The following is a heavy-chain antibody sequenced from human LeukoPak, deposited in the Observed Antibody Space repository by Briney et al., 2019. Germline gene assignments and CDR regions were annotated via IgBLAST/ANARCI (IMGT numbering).Heavy chain of an antibody. CDR2: IWYDGSNK. V-gene: IGHV3-33*08. D-gene: IGHD1-26*01. J-gene: IGHJ4*02. CDR1: GFTFSSYW. Sequence: PGGSLRLSCTASGFTFSSYWMDWVRQAPGKGLEWVAVIWYDGSNKYYADSVKGRFTISRDNSKNTLYLQMNSLRAEDTAVYYCARASGFDYWGQGTLVTVSS. CDR3: ARASGFDY.